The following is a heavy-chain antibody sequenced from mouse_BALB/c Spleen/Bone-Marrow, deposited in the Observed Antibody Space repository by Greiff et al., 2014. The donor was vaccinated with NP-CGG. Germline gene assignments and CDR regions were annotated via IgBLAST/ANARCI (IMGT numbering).Heavy chain of an antibody. V-gene: IGHV14-3*02. D-gene: IGHD2-4*01. CDR2: IDPANGNT. Sequence: EVKLQESGADLVKPGASVKLSCTTSGFNIKDTYMHWVKQRPEQGLEWIGRIDPANGNTKYDPKFQGKATITADTSSNTAYLQLSSLTSEDTAVYYCARGDDYASDYWGQGTTLTVSS. J-gene: IGHJ2*01. CDR1: GFNIKDTY. CDR3: ARGDDYASDY.